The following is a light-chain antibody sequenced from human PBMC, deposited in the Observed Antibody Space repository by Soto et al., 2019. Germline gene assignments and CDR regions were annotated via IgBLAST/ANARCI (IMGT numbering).Light chain of an antibody. CDR2: DAS. CDR3: QQRSNWPLT. Sequence: EIVLTQSPATLSLSKGERATLSCGASQSVSSYLAWYQQKPGQAPRLLIYDASNRATGIPARFSGSGSGTDFTLTISSLEPEDFAVYYCQQRSNWPLTFGGGTKVEIK. V-gene: IGKV3-11*01. CDR1: QSVSSY. J-gene: IGKJ4*01.